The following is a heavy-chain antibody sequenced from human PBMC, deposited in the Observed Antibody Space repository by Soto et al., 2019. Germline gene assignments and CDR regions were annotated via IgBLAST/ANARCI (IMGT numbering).Heavy chain of an antibody. CDR2: ISGSGGST. J-gene: IGHJ5*02. V-gene: IGHV3-23*01. Sequence: GGSLRLSCAASGFTFSSYAMSWVRQAPGKGLERVSAISGSGGSTYYADSVKGRFTISRDNSKNTLYLQMNSLRAEDTAVYYCAKAYSSGWYEDNWFDPWGQGTLVTVSS. CDR3: AKAYSSGWYEDNWFDP. D-gene: IGHD6-19*01. CDR1: GFTFSSYA.